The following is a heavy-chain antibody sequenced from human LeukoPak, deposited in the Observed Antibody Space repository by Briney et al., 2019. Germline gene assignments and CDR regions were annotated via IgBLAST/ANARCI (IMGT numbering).Heavy chain of an antibody. V-gene: IGHV4-59*01. D-gene: IGHD6-25*01. CDR3: ASSATNNWLDY. CDR1: GGSISSYY. CDR2: IHYRGST. Sequence: PSETLSLTCTVSGGSISSYYWSWIRQPPGKGLELIGYIHYRGSTNHNPSLKSRVTISVDTSKNQFSLKLTSVTAADTAVYYCASSATNNWLDYWGQGTLVTVSS. J-gene: IGHJ5*01.